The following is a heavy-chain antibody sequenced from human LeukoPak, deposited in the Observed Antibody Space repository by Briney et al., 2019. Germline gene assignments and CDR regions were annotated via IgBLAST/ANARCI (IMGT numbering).Heavy chain of an antibody. CDR2: ISSSGSTI. V-gene: IGHV3-48*03. Sequence: PGGSLRLSCAASGFNFSSYEMNWVRQAPGKGLEWVSYISSSGSTIYYADSVKGRFTISRDNAKNSLYLQMNSLRAEDTAVYYCARVLSLFYFDYWGQGTLVTVSS. CDR3: ARVLSLFYFDY. D-gene: IGHD2-21*01. J-gene: IGHJ4*02. CDR1: GFNFSSYE.